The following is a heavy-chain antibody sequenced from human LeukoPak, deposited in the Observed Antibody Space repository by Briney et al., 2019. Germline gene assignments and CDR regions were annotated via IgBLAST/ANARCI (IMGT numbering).Heavy chain of an antibody. J-gene: IGHJ5*02. V-gene: IGHV4-4*07. CDR2: IYTSGST. D-gene: IGHD3-3*01. CDR3: ARGGVVMSRSHFDP. Sequence: SESLSLTCTVSGGSISSYYWSWIRQPAGKGLEWIGRIYTSGSTNYNPSLKSRITISVDTSRNQFSLKLSSVTAADTAVYYCARGGVVMSRSHFDPWGQGTLVTVSS. CDR1: GGSISSYY.